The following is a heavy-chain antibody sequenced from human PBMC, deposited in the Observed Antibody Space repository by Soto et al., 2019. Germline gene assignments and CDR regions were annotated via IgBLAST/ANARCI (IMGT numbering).Heavy chain of an antibody. CDR3: AHFYCNSTSCPPYYYYGMDV. CDR1: GYTFTGYY. D-gene: IGHD2-2*01. V-gene: IGHV1-2*02. J-gene: IGHJ6*02. CDR2: INPNSGGT. Sequence: ASVKVSCKASGYTFTGYYIHWVRQAPGEGLEWMGWINPNSGGTNYAQKFQGRVTMTRDTSISTAYMELSRLRSDDTAVYYCAHFYCNSTSCPPYYYYGMDVWGQGTTVTLYS.